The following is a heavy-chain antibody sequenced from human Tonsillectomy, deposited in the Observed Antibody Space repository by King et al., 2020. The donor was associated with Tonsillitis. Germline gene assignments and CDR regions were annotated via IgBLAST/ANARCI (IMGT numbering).Heavy chain of an antibody. J-gene: IGHJ4*02. CDR1: GFTFSSYA. Sequence: VQLLESGGGLVQPGGSLRLSCAASGFTFSSYAMSWVRQAPGKGLEWVSAISGSGGSTYYADSVKGRFTLSRDNSKNTLYLQMSSLRAEDTAGYYCAKAGTTRDGYNSIDYWGQGTLVTVSS. CDR3: AKAGTTRDGYNSIDY. V-gene: IGHV3-23*01. D-gene: IGHD5-24*01. CDR2: ISGSGGST.